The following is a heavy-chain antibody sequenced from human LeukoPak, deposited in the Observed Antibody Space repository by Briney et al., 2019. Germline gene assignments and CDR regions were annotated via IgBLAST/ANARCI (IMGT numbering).Heavy chain of an antibody. CDR3: ARTVGLLWFGEFPSRHYYYYYMDV. CDR1: GFTFSSYE. V-gene: IGHV3-7*03. Sequence: PGGSLRLSCAASGFTFSSYEMNWVRQAPGKGREWVANIKEDGSEKYYVDSVKGRFTISRDNSKNTLYLQMNSLRAEDTAVYYCARTVGLLWFGEFPSRHYYYYYMDVWGKGTTVTISS. J-gene: IGHJ6*03. D-gene: IGHD3-10*01. CDR2: IKEDGSEK.